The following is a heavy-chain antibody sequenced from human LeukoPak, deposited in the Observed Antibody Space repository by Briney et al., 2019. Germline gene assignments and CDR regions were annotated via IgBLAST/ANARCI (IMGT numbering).Heavy chain of an antibody. V-gene: IGHV4-38-2*02. Sequence: SETLSLTCNVSGYSISSGYYWGWIRQPPGKGLEWIANIDHTGSTFYNPSLKSRVTISVDTSKNQVSLKLNSVTAADTAVYYCARDPPGTTAFDLWGQGTMVTVSS. CDR1: GYSISSGYY. CDR3: ARDPPGTTAFDL. D-gene: IGHD1-1*01. CDR2: IDHTGST. J-gene: IGHJ3*01.